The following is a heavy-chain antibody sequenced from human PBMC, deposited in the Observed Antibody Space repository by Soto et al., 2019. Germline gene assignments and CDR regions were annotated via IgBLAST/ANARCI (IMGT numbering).Heavy chain of an antibody. V-gene: IGHV1-18*01. CDR1: GYSFTNYG. J-gene: IGHJ6*03. CDR3: ARDRGVAPPVAGNTHYYYYMDV. D-gene: IGHD6-19*01. CDR2: ISAYNGNT. Sequence: QDQLVQSGVEVKKPGASVKVCCKASGYSFTNYGITWVRQAPGQGFEWMGWISAYNGNTNYAQKFQGRVTMTTDASTSTAYLELRSRRSDDTAVYYCARDRGVAPPVAGNTHYYYYMDVWGKGTTVTVSS.